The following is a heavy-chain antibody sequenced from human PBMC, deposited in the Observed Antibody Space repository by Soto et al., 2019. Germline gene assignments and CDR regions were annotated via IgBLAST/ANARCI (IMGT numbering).Heavy chain of an antibody. CDR2: IWYDGSNK. J-gene: IGHJ4*02. CDR1: GFTLSSYG. V-gene: IGHV3-33*01. CDR3: ARDKDYGGNYFDY. D-gene: IGHD4-17*01. Sequence: GGSLRLSCAASGFTLSSYGMHWVRQAPGKGLEWVAVIWYDGSNKYYADSVKGRFTISRDNSKNTLYLQMNSLRAEDTAVYYCARDKDYGGNYFDYWGQGTLVTVSS.